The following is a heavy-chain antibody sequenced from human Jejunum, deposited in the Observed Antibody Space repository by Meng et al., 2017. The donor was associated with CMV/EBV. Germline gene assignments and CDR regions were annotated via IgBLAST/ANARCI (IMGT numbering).Heavy chain of an antibody. J-gene: IGHJ6*02. V-gene: IGHV1-69*04. CDR2: IIPVLGVA. CDR1: GVTLSNYA. CDR3: ARVTTFVYGMDV. D-gene: IGHD1-1*01. Sequence: ASGVTLSNYAITWVRQFPGQGLEWLGRIIPVLGVANYAQKFQGRVTLTAVKSTSTTYMELSSLRSEDTAVYYCARVTTFVYGMDVWGQGTTVTVSS.